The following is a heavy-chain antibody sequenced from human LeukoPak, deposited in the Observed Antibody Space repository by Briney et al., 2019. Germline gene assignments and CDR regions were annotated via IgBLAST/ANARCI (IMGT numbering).Heavy chain of an antibody. Sequence: GGSLRLSCAASGFTFSSYWMSWVRQAPGKGLEWVANIKQDGSERYYVDSVKGRFTISRDNAKNSLYLQMNSLRAEDTAVYYCARSGSSGYLDYWGQGTLVTVSS. J-gene: IGHJ4*02. CDR2: IKQDGSER. CDR3: ARSGSSGYLDY. D-gene: IGHD3-22*01. CDR1: GFTFSSYW. V-gene: IGHV3-7*01.